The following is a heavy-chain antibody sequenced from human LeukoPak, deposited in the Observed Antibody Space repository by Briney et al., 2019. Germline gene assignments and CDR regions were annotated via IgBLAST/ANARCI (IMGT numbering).Heavy chain of an antibody. V-gene: IGHV7-4-1*02. CDR1: GYTFNTYA. CDR2: INTNTGNP. Sequence: GASVKVSCKASGYTFNTYAMNWVRQAPGQGLEWMGWINTNTGNPTYAQGFTGRFVFSLDTSVSTSYLQITSLKAEDTAVYFCVRDLAQGENRVVRSPCGPWGQGSLVTVSS. CDR3: VRDLAQGENRVVRSPCGP. D-gene: IGHD3-10*01. J-gene: IGHJ4*02.